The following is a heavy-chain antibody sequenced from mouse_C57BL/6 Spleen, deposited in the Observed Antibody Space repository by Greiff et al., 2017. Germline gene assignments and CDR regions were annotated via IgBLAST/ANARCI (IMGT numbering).Heavy chain of an antibody. CDR3: ARYGNYGY. J-gene: IGHJ2*01. Sequence: VQLQQPGAELVKPGASVKLSCKASGYTFTSYWMQWVKQRPGQGLEWIGEIDPSDSYTNYNQKFKGKATLTVDTSSSTAYMQLSSLTSEDSAVYYCARYGNYGYWGQGTTLTVSS. CDR1: GYTFTSYW. CDR2: IDPSDSYT. V-gene: IGHV1-50*01. D-gene: IGHD2-1*01.